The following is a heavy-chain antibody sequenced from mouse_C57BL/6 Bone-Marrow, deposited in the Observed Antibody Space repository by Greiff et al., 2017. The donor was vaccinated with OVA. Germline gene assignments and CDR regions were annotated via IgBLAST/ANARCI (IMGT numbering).Heavy chain of an antibody. CDR3: TTYRY. CDR2: IDPENGDT. J-gene: IGHJ2*01. V-gene: IGHV14-4*01. CDR1: GFNIKDDY. Sequence: EVQLQQSGAELVRPRASVKLSCTASGFNIKDDYMHWVKERPEQGLEWIGWIDPENGDTEYASKFQGKATITADTSSKPVYLHRSSLTSEDTAVYYCTTYRYWGQGTTLTVSS.